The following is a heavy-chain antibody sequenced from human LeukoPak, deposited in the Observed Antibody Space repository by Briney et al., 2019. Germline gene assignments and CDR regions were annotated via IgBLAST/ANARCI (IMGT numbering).Heavy chain of an antibody. J-gene: IGHJ4*02. CDR2: IRYDGSNK. Sequence: GGSLRLSCAASGFTFDDYGMSWVRQAPGKGLEWVAFIRYDGSNKYYADSVKGRFTISRDNSKNTLYLQMNSLRAEDTAVYYCAKDLRPVKWLRYFDWLSIDYWGQGTLVTVSS. D-gene: IGHD3-9*01. CDR1: GFTFDDYG. V-gene: IGHV3-30*02. CDR3: AKDLRPVKWLRYFDWLSIDY.